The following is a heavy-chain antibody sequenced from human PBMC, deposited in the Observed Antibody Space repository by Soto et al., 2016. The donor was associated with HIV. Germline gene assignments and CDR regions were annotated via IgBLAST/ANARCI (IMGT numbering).Heavy chain of an antibody. CDR3: AKDPQYYYDTTAPFDY. D-gene: IGHD3-22*01. Sequence: EVQLLESGGGLVQPGGSLRLSCAASGFTFSNYAMSWVRQAPGKGLEWVSGISGSVSTYYADSIKGRFTISRDNSKNTLYLQMNGLTAEDTALYYCAKDPQYYYDTTAPFDYWARNPGHRL. CDR1: GFTFSNYA. CDR2: ISGSVST. V-gene: IGHV3-23*01. J-gene: IGHJ4*01.